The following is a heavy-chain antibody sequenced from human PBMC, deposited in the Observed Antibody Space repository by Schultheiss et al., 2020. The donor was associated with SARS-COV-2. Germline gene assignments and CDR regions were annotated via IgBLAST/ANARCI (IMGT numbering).Heavy chain of an antibody. CDR2: IKPDGSEG. CDR3: ARDERIGSAWYSYL. V-gene: IGHV3-7*03. D-gene: IGHD6-19*01. J-gene: IGHJ4*02. CDR1: GFTFSSYW. Sequence: GGSLRLSCAATGFTFSSYWMSWVRQAPGKGLEWVANIKPDGSEGYYVDSVKGRITISRDNAKNSLFLQMNSLRAEDTAVYYCARDERIGSAWYSYLWGQGTLVTVSS.